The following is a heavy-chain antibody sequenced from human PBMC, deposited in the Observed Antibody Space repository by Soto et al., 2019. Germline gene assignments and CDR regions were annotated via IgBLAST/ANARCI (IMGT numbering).Heavy chain of an antibody. Sequence: QVQLVQSGAEVMKPGSSVKVSCRASGDTFSSYTVSWVRQAPGQGLEWMGRSIPVLGVTNYAQKFRGRVTITAYESRKTAYMDLSGRRSEDTAVYYCASRRYCGTDCYHKYYYGMDVWGQGTAVTVSS. CDR1: GDTFSSYT. CDR3: ASRRYCGTDCYHKYYYGMDV. J-gene: IGHJ6*02. CDR2: SIPVLGVT. D-gene: IGHD2-21*02. V-gene: IGHV1-69*02.